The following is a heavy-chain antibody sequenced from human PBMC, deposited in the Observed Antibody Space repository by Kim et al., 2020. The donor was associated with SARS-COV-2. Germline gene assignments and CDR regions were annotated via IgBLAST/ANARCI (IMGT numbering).Heavy chain of an antibody. CDR1: GGSISSGGYY. J-gene: IGHJ4*02. Sequence: SETMSLTCTVSGGSISSGGYYWSWIRQHPGKGLEWIGYIYYSGSTYYNPSLKSRVTISVDTSKNQFSLKLSSVTAADTAVYYCATSIAAAGPFDYWGQGTLVTVSS. CDR2: IYYSGST. V-gene: IGHV4-31*03. D-gene: IGHD6-13*01. CDR3: ATSIAAAGPFDY.